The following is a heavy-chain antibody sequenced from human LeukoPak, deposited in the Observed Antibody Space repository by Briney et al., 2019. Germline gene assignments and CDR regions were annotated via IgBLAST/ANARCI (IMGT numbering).Heavy chain of an antibody. J-gene: IGHJ5*02. CDR1: GFTLSSYA. CDR3: ARLVVVAATSWFDP. Sequence: GGSLRLSCAASGFTLSSYAMSWVRQGPGKGLEWVSAISVSGNTYHADSVKGRFTISRDNAKNSLYLQMNSLRAEDTAVYYCARLVVVAATSWFDPWGQGTLVTVSS. V-gene: IGHV3-23*01. D-gene: IGHD2-15*01. CDR2: ISVSGNT.